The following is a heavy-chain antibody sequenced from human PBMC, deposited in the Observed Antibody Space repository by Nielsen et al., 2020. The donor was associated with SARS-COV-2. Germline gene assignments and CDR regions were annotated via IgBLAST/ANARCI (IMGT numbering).Heavy chain of an antibody. V-gene: IGHV3-49*04. CDR2: IRNRAYGGTT. D-gene: IGHD5-12*01. Sequence: GGSLRLSCTASGFIFGDYAVTWVRQAPGKGLEWVGFIRNRAYGGTTEYAASVKGRFTISRDDSRSIAYLQMNSLKTEDTAVYYCTREWYGGYGRGYFDYWGQGTLVTVSS. CDR3: TREWYGGYGRGYFDY. J-gene: IGHJ4*02. CDR1: GFIFGDYA.